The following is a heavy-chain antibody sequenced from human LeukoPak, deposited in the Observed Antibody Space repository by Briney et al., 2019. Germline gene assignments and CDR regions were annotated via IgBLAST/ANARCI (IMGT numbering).Heavy chain of an antibody. CDR1: GGSISSYY. Sequence: SETLSLTCTVSGGSISSYYWSWIRQPPGKGLEWIGDIYYSGSTNYNPSLKSRVTISVDTSKNQFSLKLSSVTAADTAVYYCARGGSDSSGYSWFDPWGQGTLVTVSS. V-gene: IGHV4-59*01. CDR2: IYYSGST. J-gene: IGHJ5*02. D-gene: IGHD3-22*01. CDR3: ARGGSDSSGYSWFDP.